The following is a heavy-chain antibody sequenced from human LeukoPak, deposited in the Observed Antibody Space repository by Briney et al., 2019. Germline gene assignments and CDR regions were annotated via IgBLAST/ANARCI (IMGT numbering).Heavy chain of an antibody. Sequence: GGSLRLSCVASGFTFSNFGVHWVRQAPGKGLEWVAFIRYDGSNKYYADSVKGRFTISRDNSKNTLYLQMNSLRSEDTAVYYCARVYDSGSYSCPHWGQGTLVTVSS. CDR3: ARVYDSGSYSCPH. D-gene: IGHD3-10*01. V-gene: IGHV3-30*02. CDR2: IRYDGSNK. CDR1: GFTFSNFG. J-gene: IGHJ4*02.